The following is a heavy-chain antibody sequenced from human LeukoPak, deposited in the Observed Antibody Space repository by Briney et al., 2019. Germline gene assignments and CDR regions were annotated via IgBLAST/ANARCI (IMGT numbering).Heavy chain of an antibody. CDR2: IWYDGSNK. J-gene: IGHJ4*02. CDR3: ARDGAAVAGPYYFDY. D-gene: IGHD6-19*01. Sequence: GGSLRLSCAASGFTFSSYGMHWVRQAPGKGLEWVAVIWYDGSNKYYADSVKGRFTISRDKSKNTLYLQMNSLRAEDTAVYYCARDGAAVAGPYYFDYWGQGTLVTVSS. CDR1: GFTFSSYG. V-gene: IGHV3-33*01.